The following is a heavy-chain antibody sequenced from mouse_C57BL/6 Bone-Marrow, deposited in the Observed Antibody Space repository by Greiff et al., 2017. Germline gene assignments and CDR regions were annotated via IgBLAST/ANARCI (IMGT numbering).Heavy chain of an antibody. CDR1: GYTFTSYW. V-gene: IGHV1-55*01. J-gene: IGHJ3*01. D-gene: IGHD2-4*01. CDR2: IYPVSGSI. CDR3: ARDDGSYYDFSTRAY. Sequence: QVQLQQSGAELVKPGASVKMSCKASGYTFTSYWITWVKQRPGQGLEWIGDIYPVSGSINYNEKFKSKATLTVDTSSSTAYMQLSSLTSEDSAVYYAARDDGSYYDFSTRAYWGQGTLVTVSA.